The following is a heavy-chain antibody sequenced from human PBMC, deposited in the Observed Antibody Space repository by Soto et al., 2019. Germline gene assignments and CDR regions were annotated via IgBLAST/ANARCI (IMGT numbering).Heavy chain of an antibody. CDR2: IIPILGIA. CDR1: GGTFSNYT. J-gene: IGHJ4*02. D-gene: IGHD1-20*01. V-gene: IGHV1-69*08. CDR3: AREPTSYNWNDGYFDY. Sequence: QVQLVQSGAEVKKPGSSEKVSCKASGGTFSNYTMTWVRQAPGQGLEWMGRIIPILGIANYAQNFQGRVTITADISTSTAYMELSSLTSEDTAVYYCAREPTSYNWNDGYFDYWGQGTLVTVSS.